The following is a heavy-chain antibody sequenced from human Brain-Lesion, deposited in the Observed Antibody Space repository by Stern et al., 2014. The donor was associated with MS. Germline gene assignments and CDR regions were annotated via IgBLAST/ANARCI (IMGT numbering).Heavy chain of an antibody. D-gene: IGHD2-2*01. CDR1: GFTFSKYW. V-gene: IGHV3-74*02. J-gene: IGHJ4*02. CDR3: ARARGGYAPDC. CDR2: SNSDGTTT. Sequence: DQLVQSGGGLVQPGGSLRLSCAASGFTFSKYWVHWVRQVPGKGLVWVSRSNSDGTTTSYGDSVKGRFTLSRDNAKNTVYLHMNNLRVEDTAVYYCARARGGYAPDCWGQGTLVTVSS.